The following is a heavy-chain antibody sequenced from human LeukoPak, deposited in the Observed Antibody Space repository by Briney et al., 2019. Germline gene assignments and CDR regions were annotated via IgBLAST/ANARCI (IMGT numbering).Heavy chain of an antibody. J-gene: IGHJ5*02. Sequence: GGSLRLSCAASGFTSSSYAMSWVRQAPGKGLEWVSAISGSGGSTYYADSVKGRFTISRDNSKNTLYLQMNSLRAEDTAVYYCAKVGCSSTSCYGPTNWFDPWGQGTLVTVSS. CDR1: GFTSSSYA. V-gene: IGHV3-23*01. CDR3: AKVGCSSTSCYGPTNWFDP. CDR2: ISGSGGST. D-gene: IGHD2-2*01.